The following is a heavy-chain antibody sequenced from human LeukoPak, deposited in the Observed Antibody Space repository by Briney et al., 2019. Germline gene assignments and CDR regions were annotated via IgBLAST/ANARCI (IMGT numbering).Heavy chain of an antibody. Sequence: SETLSLTCTVSGGSISSSSYYWGWIRQPPGKGREWIGSIYYSGSTYYNPSLKSRVTISVDTSKNQFSLKLSSVTAADTAVYYCASLPLRAGTRDFDYWGQGNLVTVSS. J-gene: IGHJ4*02. CDR2: IYYSGST. V-gene: IGHV4-39*07. CDR3: ASLPLRAGTRDFDY. CDR1: GGSISSSSYY. D-gene: IGHD6-19*01.